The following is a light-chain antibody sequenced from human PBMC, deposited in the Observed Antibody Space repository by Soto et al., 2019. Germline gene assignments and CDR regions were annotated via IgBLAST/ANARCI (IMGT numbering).Light chain of an antibody. V-gene: IGKV3-20*01. J-gene: IGKJ3*01. CDR1: QSINSF. CDR3: QQYGGSFRV. Sequence: EIVLTQSPGTLSLSPGEGATLSCRASQSINSFLAWYQQRRGQAPRLLIHGASNRATGIPDRFSGSGSGTDFTLTISRLEPEDFAVYYCQQYGGSFRVFGPGTKVDIK. CDR2: GAS.